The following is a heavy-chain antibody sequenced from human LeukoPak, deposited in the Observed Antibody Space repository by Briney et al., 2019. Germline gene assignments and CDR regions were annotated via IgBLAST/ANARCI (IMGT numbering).Heavy chain of an antibody. CDR3: ARGPMATELDY. D-gene: IGHD5-12*01. Sequence: SQTLSLTCTVSGGSISSGGYYWSWIRQHPGKGLEWIWYIYYSGSTYYNTSLKSRVTISVDTSNNQFSLKVSSVNAADTAVYYCARGPMATELDYWGQGTLVTVSS. J-gene: IGHJ4*02. CDR1: GGSISSGGYY. CDR2: IYYSGST. V-gene: IGHV4-31*03.